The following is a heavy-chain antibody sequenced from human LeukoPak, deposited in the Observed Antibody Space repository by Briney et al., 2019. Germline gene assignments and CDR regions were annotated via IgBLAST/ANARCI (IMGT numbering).Heavy chain of an antibody. CDR3: ARHLNSGSPRNDY. CDR1: GYSSTSYW. J-gene: IGHJ4*02. V-gene: IGHV5-51*01. D-gene: IGHD6-25*01. CDR2: IYPGDSDT. Sequence: GESLKISCKGSGYSSTSYWIGWVRQMPGKGLEWMGIIYPGDSDTRYSPSFQGQVTISADKSISTAYLQWSGLKASDTAMYYCARHLNSGSPRNDYWGQGTLVTVSS.